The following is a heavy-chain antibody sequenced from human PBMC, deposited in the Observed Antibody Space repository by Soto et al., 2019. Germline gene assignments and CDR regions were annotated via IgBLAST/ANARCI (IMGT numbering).Heavy chain of an antibody. D-gene: IGHD3-3*01. Sequence: GESLKISCKGSGYRFASYSLNWVRQMPGKGLEWMGRIDPSDSHTTYAPSFEGQVTISVDKSINTAYLQWSSLKASDTAIYFCTRASDYWSGYFDSWGQGTLVTVSS. V-gene: IGHV5-10-1*04. CDR1: GYRFASYS. J-gene: IGHJ4*02. CDR3: TRASDYWSGYFDS. CDR2: IDPSDSHT.